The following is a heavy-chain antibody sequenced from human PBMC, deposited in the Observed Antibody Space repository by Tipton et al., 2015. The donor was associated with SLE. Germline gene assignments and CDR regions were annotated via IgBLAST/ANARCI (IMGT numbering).Heavy chain of an antibody. J-gene: IGHJ6*03. CDR3: ARRPGTAMVREHYYYYMDV. D-gene: IGHD5-18*01. Sequence: TLSLTCTVSGGSISSGSYYWTWIRQPAGKGLEWIGRIYTSGSTNYKPTLRSRVTISVDTSKNQFSLKLSSVTAADTAVYYCARRPGTAMVREHYYYYMDVWGKGTTVTVSS. CDR1: GGSISSGSYY. CDR2: IYTSGST. V-gene: IGHV4-61*02.